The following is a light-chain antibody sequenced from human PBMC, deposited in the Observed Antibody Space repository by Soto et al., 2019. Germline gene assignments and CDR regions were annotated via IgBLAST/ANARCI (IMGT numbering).Light chain of an antibody. V-gene: IGKV1-39*01. CDR2: AAS. CDR3: QHCYSTTMYI. CDR1: QSISCY. J-gene: IGKJ3*01. Sequence: DIQMTQSPSSMSASVGDRVTITCRASQSISCYLNWYQQKPGKAPKLLIYAASSLQSGVPSRFSGSGSGTDYPHTISSLLAEDYAAYDCQHCYSTTMYIFCPGTKGDLQ.